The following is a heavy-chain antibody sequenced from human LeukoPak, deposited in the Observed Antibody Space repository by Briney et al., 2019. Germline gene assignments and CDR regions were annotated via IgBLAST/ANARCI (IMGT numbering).Heavy chain of an antibody. CDR1: GGSISSYY. CDR2: IYYSGST. CDR3: ARELSGAGFDY. D-gene: IGHD6-19*01. Sequence: PSETLSLTCTVSGGSISSYYWSWIRQPPGKGLEWIGYIYYSGSTNYNPSLKSRVTISVDTPKNQFSLKLSSVTAADTAVYYCARELSGAGFDYWGQGTLVTVSS. V-gene: IGHV4-59*01. J-gene: IGHJ4*02.